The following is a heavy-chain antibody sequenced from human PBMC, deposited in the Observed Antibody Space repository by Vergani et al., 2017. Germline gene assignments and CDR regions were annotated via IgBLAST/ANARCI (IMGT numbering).Heavy chain of an antibody. Sequence: QVQLQESGPGLVKPSQTLALTCTVSGGSISSGDYYWSWIRQPPGKGLEWIGYIYYSGSTYYNPSLKSRVIISVDTSKNQFSLKLSSVTAADTAVYYCARAYYYDXSGYYLYYYYGMDVWGQGTSVTVSS. CDR1: GGSISSGDYY. V-gene: IGHV4-30-4*08. D-gene: IGHD3-22*01. CDR3: ARAYYYDXSGYYLYYYYGMDV. J-gene: IGHJ6*02. CDR2: IYYSGST.